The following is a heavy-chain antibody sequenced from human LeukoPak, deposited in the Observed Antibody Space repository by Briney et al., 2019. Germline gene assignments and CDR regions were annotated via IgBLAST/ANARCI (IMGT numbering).Heavy chain of an antibody. V-gene: IGHV1-69*02. CDR1: GNTFTGYY. Sequence: GASVKVSCKVSGNTFTGYYMHGVRQAPGQGLEWMGRIIPILGIANYAQKFQGRVTITADKSTSTAYMELSSLRSEDTAVYYCARLGYGSGIPPWFDPWGQGTLVTVSS. CDR3: ARLGYGSGIPPWFDP. CDR2: IIPILGIA. J-gene: IGHJ5*02. D-gene: IGHD3-10*01.